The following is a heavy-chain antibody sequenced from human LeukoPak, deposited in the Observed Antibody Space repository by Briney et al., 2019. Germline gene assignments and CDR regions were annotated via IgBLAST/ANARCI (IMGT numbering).Heavy chain of an antibody. V-gene: IGHV3-7*01. Sequence: GGSLGLSCAASGFTFSSYWMSWVRQAPGKGLEWVANIKQDGSEKYYVDSVKGRFTISRDNAKNSLYLQMNSLRAEDTAVYYCARDLRGSSTGCFDYWGQGTLVTVSS. CDR3: ARDLRGSSTGCFDY. CDR2: IKQDGSEK. CDR1: GFTFSSYW. D-gene: IGHD2-2*01. J-gene: IGHJ4*02.